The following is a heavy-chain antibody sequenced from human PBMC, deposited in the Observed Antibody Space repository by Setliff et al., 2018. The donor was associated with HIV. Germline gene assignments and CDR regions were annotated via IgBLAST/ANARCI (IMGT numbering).Heavy chain of an antibody. CDR3: HSGYDTEEQSYFDY. CDR2: IRYDGSYA. J-gene: IGHJ4*02. V-gene: IGHV3-30*02. Sequence: GGSLRLSCAASGFIFSAYSMKWVRPAPGKGLDWVAFIRYDGSYAYYTDSVKGRFTISRDNAKNTLYLQMNSLRVEDTGVYYCHSGYDTEEQSYFDYWGQGTLVTVSS. CDR1: GFIFSAYS. D-gene: IGHD5-12*01.